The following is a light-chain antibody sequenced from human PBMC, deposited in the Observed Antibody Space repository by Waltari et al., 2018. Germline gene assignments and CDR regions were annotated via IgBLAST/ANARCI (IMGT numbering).Light chain of an antibody. J-gene: IGKJ4*01. V-gene: IGKV4-1*01. CDR3: QQHHSIPLT. CDR1: QSVFHSSDSKNS. Sequence: DIVMTQSPDSLAVSLGERATINCKSSQSVFHSSDSKNSLTWYQQKPGQPPKLLIYWASTRHSGVPDRSSGSGSATDFTLTNSSLQAEDVALYYCQQHHSIPLTFSGGTKVKI. CDR2: WAS.